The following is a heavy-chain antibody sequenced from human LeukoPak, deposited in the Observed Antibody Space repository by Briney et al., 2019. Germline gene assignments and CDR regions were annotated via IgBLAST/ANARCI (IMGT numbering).Heavy chain of an antibody. Sequence: GSLRLSCAASGFTFSSYAMSWVRQAPGKGLEWVSAISGSGGSTYYADSVKGRFTISRDNSKNTLYLQMNSLRAEDTAVYYCAKDSGGSGWLPADYWGQGTLVTVSS. CDR2: ISGSGGST. D-gene: IGHD6-19*01. CDR3: AKDSGGSGWLPADY. V-gene: IGHV3-23*01. CDR1: GFTFSSYA. J-gene: IGHJ4*02.